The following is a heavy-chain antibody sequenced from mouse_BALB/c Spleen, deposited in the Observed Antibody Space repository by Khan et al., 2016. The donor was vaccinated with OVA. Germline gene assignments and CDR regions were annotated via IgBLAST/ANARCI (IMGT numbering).Heavy chain of an antibody. Sequence: QVQLQQSGAELVRPGVSVKISCKGSGYTFTDFTLHWVKQSHAMSLEWIGVISTYYGDATYNQRFKDKATMTVDKSSSTAYMELARLTSEESAIXYCTRGGGGNRFAYWGQGTLVTVSA. V-gene: IGHV1S137*01. CDR1: GYTFTDFT. CDR2: ISTYYGDA. CDR3: TRGGGGNRFAY. J-gene: IGHJ3*01.